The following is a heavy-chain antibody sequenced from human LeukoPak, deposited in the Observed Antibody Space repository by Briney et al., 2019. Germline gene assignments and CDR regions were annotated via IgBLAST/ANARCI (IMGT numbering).Heavy chain of an antibody. CDR3: SRDLGGSYNDY. CDR2: INPSGGTT. CDR1: GYTFTTYY. Sequence: GASVKVSCKASGYTFTTYYMHWVRQAPGQGLEWMGVINPSGGTTTYAQKFQGRVTMTRDTSTSTVYMELSSLRFEDTAVYYCSRDLGGSYNDYWGQGTMVTVSS. V-gene: IGHV1-46*01. D-gene: IGHD1-26*01. J-gene: IGHJ4*02.